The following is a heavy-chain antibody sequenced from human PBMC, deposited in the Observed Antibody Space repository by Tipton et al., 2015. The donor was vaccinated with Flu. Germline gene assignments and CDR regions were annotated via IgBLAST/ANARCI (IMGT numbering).Heavy chain of an antibody. J-gene: IGHJ5*02. Sequence: LRLSCTVTGDSVRSTYYWAWIRQPPGRGLEWIGNINHNGNTYHNPSLTSRVIMSVDTSRNQFSLKLTSVTAADTAVYYCARRDFSNYVSDPKNWFDPWGQGTLVTVSS. V-gene: IGHV4-38-2*02. CDR3: ARRDFSNYVSDPKNWFDP. CDR2: INHNGNT. D-gene: IGHD4-11*01. CDR1: GDSVRSTYY.